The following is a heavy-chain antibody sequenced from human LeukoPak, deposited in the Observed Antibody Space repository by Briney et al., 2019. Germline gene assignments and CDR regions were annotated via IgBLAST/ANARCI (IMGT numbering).Heavy chain of an antibody. J-gene: IGHJ4*02. CDR2: IYYSGSA. V-gene: IGHV4-31*03. CDR3: ASRRDGYNTIDY. CDR1: GGSISSGGYY. D-gene: IGHD5-24*01. Sequence: SETLSLTCTVSGGSISSGGYYWSWIRQHPGKGLEWIGYIYYSGSAYYNPSLKSRVTLSVGTSKNQFSLKLSSVTAADTAVYYCASRRDGYNTIDYWGQGTLVTVSS.